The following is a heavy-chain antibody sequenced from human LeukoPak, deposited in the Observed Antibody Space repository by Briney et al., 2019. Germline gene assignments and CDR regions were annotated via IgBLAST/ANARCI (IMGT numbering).Heavy chain of an antibody. V-gene: IGHV3-30-3*01. CDR2: ISYDGSNK. CDR3: ARDKDEALDY. Sequence: PGGSLRLSCAASGFTFSGYAMHWVRQAPGKGLEWVAVISYDGSNKYYADSVKGRFTISRDNSKNTLYLQMNSLRAEDTAVYYCARDKDEALDYWGQGTLVTVSS. CDR1: GFTFSGYA. J-gene: IGHJ4*02.